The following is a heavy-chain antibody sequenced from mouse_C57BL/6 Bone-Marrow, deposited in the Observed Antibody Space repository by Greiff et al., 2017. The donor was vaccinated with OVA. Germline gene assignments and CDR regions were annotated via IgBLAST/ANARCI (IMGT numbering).Heavy chain of an antibody. CDR2: IDPETGGT. V-gene: IGHV1-15*01. CDR3: TRIGGNSWYFDV. Sequence: VKLQESGAELVRPGASVTLSCKASGYTFTDYEMHWVKQTPVHGLEWIGAIDPETGGTTYNQKFKGKAILTADKSSSTAYMELRSPTSEDSAVYYCTRIGGNSWYFDVWGTGTTVTVSS. J-gene: IGHJ1*03. CDR1: GYTFTDYE. D-gene: IGHD2-1*01.